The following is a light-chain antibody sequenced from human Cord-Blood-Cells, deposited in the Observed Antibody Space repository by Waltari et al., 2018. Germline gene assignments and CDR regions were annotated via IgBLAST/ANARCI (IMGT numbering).Light chain of an antibody. CDR3: SSYTSSSTWV. J-gene: IGLJ3*02. CDR2: DVS. CDR1: SSDVGGYNY. Sequence: QSALTQPASVSGSPGQSSTIPCTGTSSDVGGYNYVSWYQQHPVKAPKLMIYDVSNRPSGVSNRFSGSKSGNTASLTISGLQAEDEADYYCSSYTSSSTWVFGGGTKLTVL. V-gene: IGLV2-14*03.